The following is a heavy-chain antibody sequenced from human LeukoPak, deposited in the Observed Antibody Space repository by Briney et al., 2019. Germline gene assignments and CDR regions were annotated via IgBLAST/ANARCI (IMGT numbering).Heavy chain of an antibody. CDR2: INHSGST. V-gene: IGHV4-34*01. Sequence: SETLSLTCAVYGGSFSGYYWSWIRQPPGKGPEWIGEINHSGSTNYNPSLKSRVTISVDTSKNQFSLQLNSVTPEDTAVYYCARAHNSGSNDYWGQGTLVTVSS. CDR1: GGSFSGYY. D-gene: IGHD1-26*01. J-gene: IGHJ4*02. CDR3: ARAHNSGSNDY.